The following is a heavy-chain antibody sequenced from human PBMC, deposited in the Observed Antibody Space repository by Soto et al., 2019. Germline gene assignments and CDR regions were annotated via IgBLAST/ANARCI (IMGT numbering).Heavy chain of an antibody. D-gene: IGHD2-2*01. J-gene: IGHJ3*02. Sequence: GGSLRLSCAASGFTFSSYSMNWVRQAPGKGLEWVSSISSSSSYIYYADSVKGRFTISRDNAKNSLYLQMNSLRAEDTAVYYCAKDHDSLTPGNIVVVPAAIWDDAFDIWGQGTMVTVSS. CDR1: GFTFSSYS. CDR2: ISSSSSYI. CDR3: AKDHDSLTPGNIVVVPAAIWDDAFDI. V-gene: IGHV3-21*01.